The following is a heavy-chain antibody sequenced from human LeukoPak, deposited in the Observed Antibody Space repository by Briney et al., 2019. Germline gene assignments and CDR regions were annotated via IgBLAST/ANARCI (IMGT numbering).Heavy chain of an antibody. J-gene: IGHJ4*02. CDR3: ASRIATSFDY. Sequence: PGGSLRLSCAASGFTFGSSGMHWVRQAPGKGLEWVAYIRNDGTNKYYADSVKGRSTISRDDSKNTLYLHMNSLRAEDTAVYYCASRIATSFDYWGPGTLVTVSS. CDR1: GFTFGSSG. CDR2: IRNDGTNK. V-gene: IGHV3-30*02. D-gene: IGHD6-13*01.